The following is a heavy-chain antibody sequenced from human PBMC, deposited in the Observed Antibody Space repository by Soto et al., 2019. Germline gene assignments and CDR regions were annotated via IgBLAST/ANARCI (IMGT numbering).Heavy chain of an antibody. CDR2: ISYDGSNK. Sequence: PGGSLRLSCAASGFTFSSYGMHWVRQAPGKGLEWVAVISYDGSNKYYADSVKGRFTISRDNSKNTLYLQMNSLRAEDTAVYYCAKDHYSNYVYYYYGMDVWGQGTTVTVSS. V-gene: IGHV3-30*18. D-gene: IGHD4-4*01. CDR3: AKDHYSNYVYYYYGMDV. J-gene: IGHJ6*02. CDR1: GFTFSSYG.